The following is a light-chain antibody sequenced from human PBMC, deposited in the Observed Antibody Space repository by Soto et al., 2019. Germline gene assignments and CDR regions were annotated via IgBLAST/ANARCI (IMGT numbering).Light chain of an antibody. CDR1: QSVSSNY. Sequence: EIVLTQSPGTLSLSPGERATLSCRASQSVSSNYLAWYQQKPGQAPRPLIYGASSRATGIPDRFSGSGAGTDFTLTISRLEPEDFAVYYCQQYGISPWTFGQGTKVEIK. V-gene: IGKV3-20*01. CDR3: QQYGISPWT. CDR2: GAS. J-gene: IGKJ1*01.